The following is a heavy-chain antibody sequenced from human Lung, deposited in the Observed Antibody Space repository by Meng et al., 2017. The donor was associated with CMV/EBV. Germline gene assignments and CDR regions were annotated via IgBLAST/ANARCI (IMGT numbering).Heavy chain of an antibody. CDR3: ARHHHSPTFDY. Sequence: LELQGTGPRLVKTSETLSRTCTVSGGSISSSSYYWAWIRQPPGEGLEWIGSVVYSGTTYYTSSLKSRVSISVDTSKNQFSLKLSSVTAADTAVYYCARHHHSPTFDYWGQGTLVTVSS. V-gene: IGHV4-39*01. CDR2: VVYSGTT. J-gene: IGHJ4*02. CDR1: GGSISSSSYY. D-gene: IGHD1-14*01.